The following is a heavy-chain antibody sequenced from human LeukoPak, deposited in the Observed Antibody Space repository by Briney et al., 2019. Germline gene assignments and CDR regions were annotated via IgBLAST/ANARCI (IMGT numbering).Heavy chain of an antibody. Sequence: ASVKVSCKASGYTFTSYDINWVRQATGQGLEWMGWMNPNSGNTGYAQKFQGRVTITRNSSISTAYMELSSLRSEDTAVYYCAREGNRSSDSSASYPLDYWGQGTPVTVSS. D-gene: IGHD1-26*01. J-gene: IGHJ4*02. V-gene: IGHV1-8*01. CDR1: GYTFTSYD. CDR2: MNPNSGNT. CDR3: AREGNRSSDSSASYPLDY.